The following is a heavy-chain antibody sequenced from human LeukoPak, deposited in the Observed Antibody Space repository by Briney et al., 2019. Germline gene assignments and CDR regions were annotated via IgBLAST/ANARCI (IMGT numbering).Heavy chain of an antibody. Sequence: ASVKVSCKASGYTFTSYGISWVRQAPGQGLEWMGWISAYNGNTNYAQKLQGRVTMTTDTSTSIAYMELRSLRSDDTAVYYCARDVPYYYDSSGYYLNFDYWGQGTLVTVSS. CDR1: GYTFTSYG. CDR3: ARDVPYYYDSSGYYLNFDY. V-gene: IGHV1-18*01. D-gene: IGHD3-22*01. CDR2: ISAYNGNT. J-gene: IGHJ4*02.